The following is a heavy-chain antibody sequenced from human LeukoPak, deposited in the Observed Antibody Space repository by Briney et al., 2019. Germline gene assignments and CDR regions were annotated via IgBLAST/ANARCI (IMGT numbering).Heavy chain of an antibody. CDR3: ARGAGRITIFGVVIRGNAFDI. Sequence: SETLSLTCTASGGSVSSGSYYWSWIRQPPGKGLEWIGEINHSGSTNYNPSLKSRVTISVDTSKNQFSLKLSSVTAADTAVYYCARGAGRITIFGVVIRGNAFDIWGQGTMVTVSS. V-gene: IGHV4-39*07. D-gene: IGHD3-3*01. CDR1: GGSVSSGSYY. CDR2: INHSGST. J-gene: IGHJ3*02.